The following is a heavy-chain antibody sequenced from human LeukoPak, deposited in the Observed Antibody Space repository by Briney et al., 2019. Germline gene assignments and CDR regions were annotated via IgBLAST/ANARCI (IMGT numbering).Heavy chain of an antibody. CDR3: AKDLERHIVVVTASAVDY. CDR1: GFTFSSYG. D-gene: IGHD2-21*02. CDR2: ISYDGSNK. J-gene: IGHJ4*02. Sequence: GGSLRLSCAASGFTFSSYGMHWVRQAPGKGLEWVAVISYDGSNKYYADSVKGRFTISRDNSKNTLYLHMNSLRAEDTAVYYCAKDLERHIVVVTASAVDYWGQGTLATVSS. V-gene: IGHV3-30*18.